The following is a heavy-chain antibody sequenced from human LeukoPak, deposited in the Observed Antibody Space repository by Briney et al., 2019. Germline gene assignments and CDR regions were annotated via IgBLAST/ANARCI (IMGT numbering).Heavy chain of an antibody. CDR2: IYHRGST. CDR1: GYSITSGYY. Sequence: SETLSLTCTVAGYSITSGYYWGWIRQPPGKGLEWIGSIYHRGSTYYNSSLKSRVTISVDTSKNQFSLKLSSVTATDTAVYYCARVSSPDLGGKGDCDCWGQGTLVIVSS. V-gene: IGHV4-38-2*02. J-gene: IGHJ4*02. D-gene: IGHD4-23*01. CDR3: ARVSSPDLGGKGDCDC.